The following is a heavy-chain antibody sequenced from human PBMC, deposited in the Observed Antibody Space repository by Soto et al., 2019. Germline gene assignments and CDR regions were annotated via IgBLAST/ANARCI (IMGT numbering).Heavy chain of an antibody. J-gene: IGHJ4*02. CDR3: AKDLDASSTSSCFDY. V-gene: IGHV3-30*18. D-gene: IGHD2-2*01. CDR2: ISYDGSNK. Sequence: QAGGSLRLSCAASGFTFSSYGMHWVRQAPGKGLEWVAVISYDGSNKYYADSVKGRFTISRDNSKNTLYLQMNSLRAEDTAVYYCAKDLDASSTSSCFDYWGQGTLVTVSS. CDR1: GFTFSSYG.